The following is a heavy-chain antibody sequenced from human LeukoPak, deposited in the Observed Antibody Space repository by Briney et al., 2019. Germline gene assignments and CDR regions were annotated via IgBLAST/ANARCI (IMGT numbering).Heavy chain of an antibody. Sequence: GGSLRLSCAASGLTFSSDTMNWVRQAPGKGLEWVSSIDSSGSYIYYADSVKGRFTISRDNGKNSLYLQMNSLRAEDTAVYYCARDWVQYDLPRYSDCWGQGALVTVSS. D-gene: IGHD2-8*01. V-gene: IGHV3-21*01. CDR1: GLTFSSDT. CDR2: IDSSGSYI. J-gene: IGHJ4*02. CDR3: ARDWVQYDLPRYSDC.